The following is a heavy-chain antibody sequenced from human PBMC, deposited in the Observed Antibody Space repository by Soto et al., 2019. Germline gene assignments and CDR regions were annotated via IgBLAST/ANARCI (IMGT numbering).Heavy chain of an antibody. Sequence: ASVKVSCKASGYTFTSYGISWVRQAPGQGLEWMGWISAYNGNTNYAQKLQGRVTMTTDTSTSTAYMELRSLRSDDTAVYYCARAPPGTIFEGYYGMDVWGQGTTVTVS. CDR1: GYTFTSYG. V-gene: IGHV1-18*01. J-gene: IGHJ6*02. CDR2: ISAYNGNT. CDR3: ARAPPGTIFEGYYGMDV. D-gene: IGHD3-9*01.